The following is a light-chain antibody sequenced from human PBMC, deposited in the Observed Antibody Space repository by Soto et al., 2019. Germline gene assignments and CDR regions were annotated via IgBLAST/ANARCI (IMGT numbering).Light chain of an antibody. V-gene: IGKV1-39*01. Sequence: DIQMTQSPSSLSASIGDRVTITCRASQSISTYLNWYQQKPEKAPNLLIYAASSLQSGVPSRFSGSGSGTDFTLTISSLQPEDFATYYCQQSYSIPYTFGQGTNLEIK. CDR3: QQSYSIPYT. CDR2: AAS. J-gene: IGKJ2*01. CDR1: QSISTY.